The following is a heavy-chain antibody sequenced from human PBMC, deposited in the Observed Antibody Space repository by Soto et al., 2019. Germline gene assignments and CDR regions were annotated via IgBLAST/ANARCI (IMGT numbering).Heavy chain of an antibody. CDR3: AREFSGYEVDY. CDR1: GGSISSGDYY. D-gene: IGHD5-12*01. CDR2: IYYSGST. J-gene: IGHJ4*02. V-gene: IGHV4-30-4*01. Sequence: QVQLQESGPGLVKPSQTLSLTCTVSGGSISSGDYYWSWIRQPPGKGLEWIGYIYYSGSTYYNPSLKRRVTTSVDTSKTQFPLKLSSVTAAATAVYYCAREFSGYEVDYWGQGTLVTVSS.